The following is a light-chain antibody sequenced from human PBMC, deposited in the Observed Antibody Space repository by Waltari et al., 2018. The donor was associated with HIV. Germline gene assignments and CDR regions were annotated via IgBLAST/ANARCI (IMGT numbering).Light chain of an antibody. Sequence: QSALTQPRSVSGSPGQSVTISCTGTSSDVGGYNYVSWYQQYPGKTPKLMIYDVSKRPSGFPDRFSGSKSGNTASLTISGLQAEDEADYYCCSYAGTYTFEFGGGTKLTVL. V-gene: IGLV2-11*01. CDR1: SSDVGGYNY. CDR3: CSYAGTYTFE. J-gene: IGLJ2*01. CDR2: DVS.